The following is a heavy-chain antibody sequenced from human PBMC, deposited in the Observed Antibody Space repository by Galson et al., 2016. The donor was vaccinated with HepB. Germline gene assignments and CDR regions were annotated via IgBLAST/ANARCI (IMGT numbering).Heavy chain of an antibody. CDR3: ARPRCTDGICYTPWAS. CDR2: IYYNGNT. Sequence: SETLSLTCTVSGDSLSSRNLYWGWIRQPPGKGLEWIGSIYYNGNTYYGTSFKSRVTISVDRTKNQFSLSLSSVTAADPAIDYCARPRCTDGICYTPWASWGQGALVAVSS. V-gene: IGHV4-39*07. CDR1: GDSLSSRNLY. D-gene: IGHD2-8*01. J-gene: IGHJ5*02.